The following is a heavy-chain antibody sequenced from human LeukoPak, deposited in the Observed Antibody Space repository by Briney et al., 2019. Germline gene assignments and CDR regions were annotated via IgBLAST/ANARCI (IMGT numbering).Heavy chain of an antibody. V-gene: IGHV3-30*02. CDR2: IRYDGSNK. Sequence: PGGSLRLSCAASGFTFSSYGMHWVRQAPGKGLEWVAFIRYDGSNKYYADSVKGRFTISRDNSKNTLYLQMNSLRAEDTAVYYCAKDQPYYYDSSGSAPYFVYWGQGTLVTVSS. J-gene: IGHJ4*02. D-gene: IGHD3-22*01. CDR1: GFTFSSYG. CDR3: AKDQPYYYDSSGSAPYFVY.